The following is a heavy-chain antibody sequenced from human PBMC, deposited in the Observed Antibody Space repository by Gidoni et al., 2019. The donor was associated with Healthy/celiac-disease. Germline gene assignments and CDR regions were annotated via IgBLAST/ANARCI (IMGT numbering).Heavy chain of an antibody. CDR1: GFTFSSDA. Sequence: EVPLLESGGGLVQPGGSLRLSCAASGFTFSSDARSWVRQAPGKGLEWVSAISGSGGSTYYADAVKGRFTIARDNSKNTLYLQMNSLRAEDTAVDYCAKEVVVVPAAINYFDYWGQGTLVTVSS. CDR3: AKEVVVVPAAINYFDY. D-gene: IGHD2-2*02. J-gene: IGHJ4*02. V-gene: IGHV3-23*01. CDR2: ISGSGGST.